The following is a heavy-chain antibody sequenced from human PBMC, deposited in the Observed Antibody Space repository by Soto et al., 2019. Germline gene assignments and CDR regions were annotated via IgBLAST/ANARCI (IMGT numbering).Heavy chain of an antibody. Sequence: ASVKVSCKASGYTFTSYDINWVRQATGQGLEWMGWMNPNSGNTGYAQKFQGRVTMTRNTSISTAYMELSSLRSEDTAVYYCARASFHYCSSTSCYAAPKGIYYYYYMDVWGKGTTVTVSS. J-gene: IGHJ6*03. CDR2: MNPNSGNT. CDR3: ARASFHYCSSTSCYAAPKGIYYYYYMDV. CDR1: GYTFTSYD. D-gene: IGHD2-2*01. V-gene: IGHV1-8*01.